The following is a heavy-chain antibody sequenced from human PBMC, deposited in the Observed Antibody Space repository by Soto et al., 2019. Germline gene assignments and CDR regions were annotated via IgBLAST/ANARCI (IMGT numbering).Heavy chain of an antibody. Sequence: EVHLLEFGGGLVQPGGSLRLSCAASGFTFSNYAMNWVRQAPGKGLEWVSGITGSSGRTFYADSVKGRFTISRDNSKNTVYLQMNTVRADDTAVYYCAKEYTSISRGSFDYWGRGALVTISS. V-gene: IGHV3-23*01. J-gene: IGHJ4*02. CDR2: ITGSSGRT. CDR1: GFTFSNYA. CDR3: AKEYTSISRGSFDY. D-gene: IGHD2-2*01.